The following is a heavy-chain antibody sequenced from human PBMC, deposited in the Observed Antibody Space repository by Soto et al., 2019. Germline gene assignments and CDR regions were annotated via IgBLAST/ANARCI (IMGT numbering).Heavy chain of an antibody. Sequence: QVQLVQSGAEVKKPGASVKVSCKASGYTFTSYAMHWVRQAPGQRLEWMGWINAGNGNTKYSQKFQGRVTSTRDTAASTAYMEPSSLRSEDTAVYYCARGNCSGGSCYPSYYYGMDVWGQGTTVTVSS. CDR1: GYTFTSYA. CDR3: ARGNCSGGSCYPSYYYGMDV. CDR2: INAGNGNT. J-gene: IGHJ6*02. D-gene: IGHD2-15*01. V-gene: IGHV1-3*01.